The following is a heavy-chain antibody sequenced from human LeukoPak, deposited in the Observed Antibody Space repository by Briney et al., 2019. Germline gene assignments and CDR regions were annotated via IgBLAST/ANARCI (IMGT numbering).Heavy chain of an antibody. Sequence: GGSLRLSCAASGFTFSSYAMSGVRQAPGKGLEGVSSVSGKGGYRYYAGSVKGRFTMSRDNSKNTLYLQMTSLRAEDTAIYYCAKDRPNSYDSSGHYYSRDGDYWGQGTLVTVSS. CDR1: GFTFSSYA. D-gene: IGHD3-22*01. V-gene: IGHV3-23*01. J-gene: IGHJ4*02. CDR2: VSGKGGYR. CDR3: AKDRPNSYDSSGHYYSRDGDY.